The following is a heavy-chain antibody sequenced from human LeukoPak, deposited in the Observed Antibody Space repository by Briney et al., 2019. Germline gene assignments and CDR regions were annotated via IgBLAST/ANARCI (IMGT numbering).Heavy chain of an antibody. J-gene: IGHJ4*02. V-gene: IGHV3-23*01. CDR3: AREQTGRYYDSSGYNY. CDR1: GFTFSSSA. CDR2: ISASGGST. Sequence: GGSLRLSCAASGFTFSSSAMSWVRQVPGKGLEWVSGISASGGSTYYADSVRGRFTISRDNSKNTLYLQMNSLRAEDTAVYYCAREQTGRYYDSSGYNYWGQGTLVTVSS. D-gene: IGHD3-22*01.